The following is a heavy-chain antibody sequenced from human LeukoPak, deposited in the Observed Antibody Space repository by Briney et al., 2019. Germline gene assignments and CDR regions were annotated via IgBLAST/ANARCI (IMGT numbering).Heavy chain of an antibody. Sequence: GGSLRLSCVASGFTFSSFEMNWVRQAPGKGLEWVSYISSSGTTIYYADSVKGRFTISRDNSKNTLYLQMNSLRAEDTALYYCASLDYFDSSDYGDYWGQGTLVTVSS. CDR3: ASLDYFDSSDYGDY. CDR1: GFTFSSFE. V-gene: IGHV3-48*03. D-gene: IGHD3-22*01. J-gene: IGHJ4*02. CDR2: ISSSGTTI.